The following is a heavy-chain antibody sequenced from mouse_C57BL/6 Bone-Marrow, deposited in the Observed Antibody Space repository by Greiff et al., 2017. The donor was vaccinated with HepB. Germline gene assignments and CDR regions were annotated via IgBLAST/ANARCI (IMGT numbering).Heavy chain of an antibody. CDR1: GFTFSSYG. CDR3: ARGGLGGFAY. J-gene: IGHJ3*01. Sequence: EVQRVESGGDLVKPGGSLKLSCAASGFTFSSYGMSWVRQTPDKRLEWVATISSGGSYTYYPDSLKGRVTISRDNSKNTLYLQMSSLKSEDTAMYYCARGGLGGFAYWGQGTLVTVSA. V-gene: IGHV5-6*01. D-gene: IGHD2-4*01. CDR2: ISSGGSYT.